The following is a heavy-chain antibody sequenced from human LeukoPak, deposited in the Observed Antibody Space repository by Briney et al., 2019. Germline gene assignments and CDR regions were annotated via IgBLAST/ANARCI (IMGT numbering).Heavy chain of an antibody. D-gene: IGHD3-10*01. CDR2: INSDGSSA. V-gene: IGHV3-74*01. J-gene: IGHJ2*01. Sequence: GGSLRLSCAASGFTFSSYWMHWVRQAPGKGRVWVSRINSDGSSASYAESVKGRFTISRDDAKNMLYLQLNSLRDEDTAVYYCARVLWFGELLTSWYFDLWGRGTLVTVSS. CDR1: GFTFSSYW. CDR3: ARVLWFGELLTSWYFDL.